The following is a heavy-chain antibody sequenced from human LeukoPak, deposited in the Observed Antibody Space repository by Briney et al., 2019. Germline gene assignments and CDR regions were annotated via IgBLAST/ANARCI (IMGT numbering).Heavy chain of an antibody. V-gene: IGHV6-1*01. CDR3: ARGVGPYYYGSGSENWFDP. J-gene: IGHJ5*02. D-gene: IGHD3-10*01. CDR2: TYYRSKWYN. Sequence: SQTLSLTCAISGDSVSSNSAAWNWIRQSPSRGLEWLGRTYYRSKWYNDYAVSVKSRITINPDTSKNQFSLQLNSVTPEDTAVYYCARGVGPYYYGSGSENWFDPWGQGTLVTVSS. CDR1: GDSVSSNSAA.